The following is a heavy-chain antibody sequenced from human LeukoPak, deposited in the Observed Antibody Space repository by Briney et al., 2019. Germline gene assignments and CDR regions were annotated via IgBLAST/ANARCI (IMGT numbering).Heavy chain of an antibody. J-gene: IGHJ3*02. CDR1: GFTFSSYW. CDR2: IKQDGSEK. CDR3: ASRSVWPLWLHLRTDAFDI. D-gene: IGHD3-22*01. Sequence: GGSLRPSCAASGFTFSSYWMSWVRQAPGKGLEWVANIKQDGSEKYYVDSVKGRFTISRDNAKNSLYLQMNSLRAEDTAVYYCASRSVWPLWLHLRTDAFDIWGQGTMVTVSS. V-gene: IGHV3-7*01.